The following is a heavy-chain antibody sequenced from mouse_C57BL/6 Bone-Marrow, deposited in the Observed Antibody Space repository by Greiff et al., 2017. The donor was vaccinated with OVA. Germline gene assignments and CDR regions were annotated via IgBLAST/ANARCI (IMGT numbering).Heavy chain of an antibody. J-gene: IGHJ2*01. Sequence: EVMLVESGGDLVKPGGSLKLSCAASGFTFSSYGMSWVRQTPDKRLEWVATISSGCSYTYYPDSVKGRFTISRDNAKNTLYLQMSSLKSEDTAMYYCASPSPFITTVAGFDYWGQGTTLTVSS. CDR2: ISSGCSYT. CDR3: ASPSPFITTVAGFDY. D-gene: IGHD1-1*01. CDR1: GFTFSSYG. V-gene: IGHV5-6*01.